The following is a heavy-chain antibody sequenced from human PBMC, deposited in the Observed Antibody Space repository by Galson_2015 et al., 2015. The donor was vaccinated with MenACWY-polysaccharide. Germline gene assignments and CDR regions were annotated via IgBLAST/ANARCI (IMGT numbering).Heavy chain of an antibody. V-gene: IGHV1-18*01. D-gene: IGHD1-26*01. CDR2: ISAYNGNT. CDR1: GYTFTSYG. J-gene: IGHJ6*02. Sequence: QSGAEVKKPGASVTVSCTASGYTFTSYGISWVRQAPGQGLEWMGWISAYNGNTNYAQKLQGRVTMTTDTSTSTAYMELRSLRSDDTAVYYCARDRVGATGAGYYYGMDVWGQGTTVTVSS. CDR3: ARDRVGATGAGYYYGMDV.